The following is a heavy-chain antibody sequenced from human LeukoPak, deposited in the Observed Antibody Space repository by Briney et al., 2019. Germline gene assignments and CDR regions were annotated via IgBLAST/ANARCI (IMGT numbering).Heavy chain of an antibody. Sequence: PGGSLRLSCAVSGFTVSGNYMSWVRQAPGKGLEWVSGISGSGGSTYYSDSVKGRFTISRDNSKNTLYLQMNSLRAEDTAVYYCARDTGGYDEDYWGQGTLVTVSS. CDR3: ARDTGGYDEDY. CDR1: GFTVSGNY. CDR2: ISGSGGST. D-gene: IGHD5-12*01. V-gene: IGHV3-23*01. J-gene: IGHJ4*02.